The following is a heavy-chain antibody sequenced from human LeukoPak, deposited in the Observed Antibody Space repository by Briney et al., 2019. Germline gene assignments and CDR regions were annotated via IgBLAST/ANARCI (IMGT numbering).Heavy chain of an antibody. Sequence: SETLSLTCAVYGGSFSGHYWSWTRQPPGKGLEWIGEINHSGSTNYNPSLKSRVTISVDTSKNQFSLKLSSVTAADTAVYYCARGGRNSSRPNDYWGQGTLVTVSS. V-gene: IGHV4-34*01. CDR3: ARGGRNSSRPNDY. CDR2: INHSGST. D-gene: IGHD6-13*01. J-gene: IGHJ4*02. CDR1: GGSFSGHY.